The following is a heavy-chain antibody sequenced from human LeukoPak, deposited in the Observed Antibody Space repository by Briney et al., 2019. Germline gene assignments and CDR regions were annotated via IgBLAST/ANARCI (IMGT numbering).Heavy chain of an antibody. D-gene: IGHD3-22*01. J-gene: IGHJ4*02. Sequence: PGGSLRLSCEASGFIFSSYVMSWVRQAPGKGLDWVSAISDGGHNTDYADSVKGRFIISRDNSKNTLYVQVSSLGTEDTAAYYCAKGSYYDSSGSFYFDYWGQGTLVTVSS. V-gene: IGHV3-23*01. CDR3: AKGSYYDSSGSFYFDY. CDR1: GFIFSSYV. CDR2: ISDGGHNT.